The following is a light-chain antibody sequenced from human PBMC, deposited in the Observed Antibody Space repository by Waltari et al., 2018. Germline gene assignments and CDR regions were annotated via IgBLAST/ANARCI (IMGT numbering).Light chain of an antibody. V-gene: IGLV1-44*01. CDR3: AAWDDSLNGYV. Sequence: QSVLTQPPSASGTPGQRVSISCSGSSSNIGINTVNWYQQLPGTAPKPLIYRNNQRPSGVPDRCSGSKSGTSASLAISGLQSEDEADYYCAAWDDSLNGYVFGTGTKVTVL. CDR2: RNN. CDR1: SSNIGINT. J-gene: IGLJ1*01.